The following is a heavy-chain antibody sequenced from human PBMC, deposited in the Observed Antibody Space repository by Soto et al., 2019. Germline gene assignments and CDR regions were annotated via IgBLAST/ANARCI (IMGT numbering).Heavy chain of an antibody. J-gene: IGHJ4*02. CDR3: TVFYCGADCYSVPSDY. V-gene: IGHV3-73*01. CDR1: GFTFSGSI. CDR2: IGHKAKNYAT. Sequence: GGSLRLSCAASGFTFSGSIMHWVRQASGKGLEWVGRIGHKAKNYATAYAASVRGRFTITRDDSKNTVYLQMDSLKTEDTAVYYCTVFYCGADCYSVPSDYWGQGTLVTVSS. D-gene: IGHD2-21*02.